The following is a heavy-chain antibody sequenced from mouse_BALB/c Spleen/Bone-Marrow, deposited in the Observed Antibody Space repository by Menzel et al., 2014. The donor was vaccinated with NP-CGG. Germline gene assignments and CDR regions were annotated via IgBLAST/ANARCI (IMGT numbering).Heavy chain of an antibody. CDR3: ARDPLYSYA. J-gene: IGHJ3*01. CDR2: INSNGGST. V-gene: IGHV5-6-3*01. CDR1: GFTFSSYG. Sequence: EVKLVESGGGLVQPGGSLKLSCAASGFTFSSYGMSWVRQTPDKRLELVATINSNGGSTYYPDSVKGRFTISRDNAKNTLYLKMSSLKSEATAMYYCARDPLYSYAWGQGTLVTVFA. D-gene: IGHD1-1*01.